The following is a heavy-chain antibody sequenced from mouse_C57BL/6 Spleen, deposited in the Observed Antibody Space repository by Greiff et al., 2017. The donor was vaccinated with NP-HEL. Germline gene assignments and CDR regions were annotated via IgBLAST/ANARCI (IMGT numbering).Heavy chain of an antibody. CDR1: GYTFTSYW. Sequence: QVQLQQPGAELVKPGASVKLSCKASGYTFTSYWMQWVKPRPGQGLEWIGEIDPSDSYTNYNQKFKGKATLTVDTSSSTAYMQLSSLTSEDSAVYYCARAFITTVVADYWGQGTTLTGSS. V-gene: IGHV1-50*01. D-gene: IGHD1-1*01. CDR3: ARAFITTVVADY. CDR2: IDPSDSYT. J-gene: IGHJ2*01.